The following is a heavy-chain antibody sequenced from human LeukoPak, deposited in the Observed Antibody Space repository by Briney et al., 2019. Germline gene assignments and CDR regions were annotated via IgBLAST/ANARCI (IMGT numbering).Heavy chain of an antibody. V-gene: IGHV4-34*01. CDR3: ARHPDYYYSYMDV. CDR2: INHSGST. CDR1: GGSFSGYY. Sequence: SETLSLTCAVYGGSFSGYYWSWIRQPPGKGLEWIGEINHSGSTNYNPSLKSRVTISVDTSKNQFSLKLSSVTAADTAVYYCARHPDYYYSYMDVWGRGTTVTISS. J-gene: IGHJ6*03.